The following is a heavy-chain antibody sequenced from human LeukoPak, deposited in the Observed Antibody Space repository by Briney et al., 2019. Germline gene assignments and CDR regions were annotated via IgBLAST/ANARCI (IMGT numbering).Heavy chain of an antibody. J-gene: IGHJ6*03. CDR3: ARGYGSYYYYYMDV. CDR1: GYTFTNYT. V-gene: IGHV1-8*02. D-gene: IGHD4-17*01. Sequence: GASVKVSCKASGYTFTNYTMNWVRQAPGQGLEWMGWMNPNSGNTGYAQKFQGRVTMTRNTSISTAYMELSSLRSEDTAVYYCARGYGSYYYYYMDVWGKGTTVTISS. CDR2: MNPNSGNT.